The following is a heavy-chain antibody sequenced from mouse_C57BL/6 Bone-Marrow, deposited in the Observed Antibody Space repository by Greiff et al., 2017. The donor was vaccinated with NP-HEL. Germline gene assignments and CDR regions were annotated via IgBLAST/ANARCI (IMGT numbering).Heavy chain of an antibody. CDR3: TGDGYYEDYAMDY. CDR1: GFTFSNYW. CDR2: IRLKSDNYAT. Sequence: EVKLVESGGGLVQPGGSMKLSCVASGFTFSNYWMNWVRQSPEKGLEWVAQIRLKSDNYATHYAESVKGRFTISRDDSKSSVYLQMNNLRAEDTGIYYCTGDGYYEDYAMDYWGQGTSVTVSS. V-gene: IGHV6-3*01. D-gene: IGHD2-3*01. J-gene: IGHJ4*01.